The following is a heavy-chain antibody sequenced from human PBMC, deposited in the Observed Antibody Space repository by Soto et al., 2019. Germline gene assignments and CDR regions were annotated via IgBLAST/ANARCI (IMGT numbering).Heavy chain of an antibody. Sequence: GGSLRLSCAASGFTVSSNYMSWVRQAPGKGLEWVSVIYSGGSTYYADSVKGRFTISRDNSKNTLYLQMNSLRAEDTAVYYCAREGGSSGRFSGAAQVNYYYYGMDVWGQGTTVTVSS. CDR1: GFTVSSNY. CDR2: IYSGGST. CDR3: AREGGSSGRFSGAAQVNYYYYGMDV. J-gene: IGHJ6*02. D-gene: IGHD6-19*01. V-gene: IGHV3-53*01.